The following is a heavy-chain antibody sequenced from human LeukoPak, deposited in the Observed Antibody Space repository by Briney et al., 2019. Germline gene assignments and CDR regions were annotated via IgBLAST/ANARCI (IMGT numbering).Heavy chain of an antibody. V-gene: IGHV3-23*01. Sequence: GGSLKLSCAASGFTFSSYAMSWVRQAPGKELEWVSAISGSGGSTYYADSVKGRFTISRDNSKNTLYLQMNSLRAEDTAVYYCAKISYYYYGMDVWGQGTTVTVSS. CDR3: AKISYYYYGMDV. CDR2: ISGSGGST. CDR1: GFTFSSYA. J-gene: IGHJ6*02.